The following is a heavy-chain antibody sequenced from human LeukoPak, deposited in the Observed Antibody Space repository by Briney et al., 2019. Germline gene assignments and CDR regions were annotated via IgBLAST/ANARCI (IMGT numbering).Heavy chain of an antibody. CDR1: GFTVSSNY. Sequence: GGSLRISCAASGFTVSSNYMSWVRQAPEKGLEWVSVIYIGGGTYYADSVKGRFTISRDNSKSTLYIQMNSLRAEDTAVYYCARAKPKNMVRGLIMRRESRYYFDYWGQGTLVTVSS. J-gene: IGHJ4*02. CDR3: ARAKPKNMVRGLIMRRESRYYFDY. CDR2: IYIGGGT. V-gene: IGHV3-53*01. D-gene: IGHD3-10*01.